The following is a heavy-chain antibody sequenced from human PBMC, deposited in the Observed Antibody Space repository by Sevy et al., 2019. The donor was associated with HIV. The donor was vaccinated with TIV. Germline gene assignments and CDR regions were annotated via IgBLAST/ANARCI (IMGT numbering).Heavy chain of an antibody. V-gene: IGHV3-30*18. D-gene: IGHD5-12*01. CDR2: ISYDGSNK. J-gene: IGHJ4*02. CDR1: GFTFSSYG. CDR3: AKDAVATISCYFDY. Sequence: GGSLRLSCAASGFTFSSYGMHWVRQAPGKGLEWVAVISYDGSNKYYADSVKGRFTISRDNSKNTLYLQMNSLRAEDTAVYYCAKDAVATISCYFDYWGQGTLVTVSS.